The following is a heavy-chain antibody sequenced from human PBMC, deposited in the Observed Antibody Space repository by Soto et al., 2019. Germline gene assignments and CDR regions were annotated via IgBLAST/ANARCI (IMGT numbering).Heavy chain of an antibody. CDR3: AKNSFSGSKRILDS. Sequence: QVQLVEPGGGVVQPGRSLRLSCAASGFRDGFPFSDYDMHWVRQAPGKGLEWVALISFDGSTKNYVDSVEGRFTISRDNSRDTLFLQMDSLRPEDTAVYYCAKNSFSGSKRILDSWGQGTLVTVSS. CDR1: GFRDGFPFSDYD. CDR2: ISFDGSTK. J-gene: IGHJ4*02. V-gene: IGHV3-30*18. D-gene: IGHD1-26*01.